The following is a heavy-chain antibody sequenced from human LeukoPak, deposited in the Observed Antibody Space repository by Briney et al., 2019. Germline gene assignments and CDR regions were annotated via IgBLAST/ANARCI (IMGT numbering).Heavy chain of an antibody. V-gene: IGHV4-59*08. CDR1: GGSITSYY. CDR3: ARHMYSGRYYGIDY. Sequence: PSETLSLTCTVSGGSITSYYWSWIRQPLGKGLEWIGYIYDSGSTNYNPSLKSRVTISVDTSKNQVSLKLSSVTAADTAVYYCARHMYSGRYYGIDYWGQGTLVTVSS. J-gene: IGHJ4*02. CDR2: IYDSGST. D-gene: IGHD1-26*01.